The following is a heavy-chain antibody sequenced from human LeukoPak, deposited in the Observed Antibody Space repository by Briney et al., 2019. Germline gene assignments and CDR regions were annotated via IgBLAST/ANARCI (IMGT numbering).Heavy chain of an antibody. D-gene: IGHD4-17*01. V-gene: IGHV4-59*01. J-gene: IGHJ4*02. CDR2: IYYSGST. CDR3: ARGYGETSTR. CDR1: GVSISSYY. Sequence: SETLSLTCTVSGVSISSYYWSWIRQPPGKGLEWIGYIYYSGSTNFNPSLKSRVTISVDTSKNQFSLKLSSVTAADTAVYYCARGYGETSTRWGQGTLVTVSS.